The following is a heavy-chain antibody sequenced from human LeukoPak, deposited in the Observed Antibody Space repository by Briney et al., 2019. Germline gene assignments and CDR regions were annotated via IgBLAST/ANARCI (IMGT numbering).Heavy chain of an antibody. J-gene: IGHJ4*02. CDR2: INPSGGST. D-gene: IGHD3-10*01. CDR3: ARDSPRVYYGSGSYYNALGY. Sequence: GASVKVSCKASGYTFTSYYMHWVRQAPGQGLEWMGIINPSGGSTSYAQKFQGRVTMTGDTSTSTVYMELSSLRSEDTAVYYCARDSPRVYYGSGSYYNALGYWGQGTLVTVSS. CDR1: GYTFTSYY. V-gene: IGHV1-46*01.